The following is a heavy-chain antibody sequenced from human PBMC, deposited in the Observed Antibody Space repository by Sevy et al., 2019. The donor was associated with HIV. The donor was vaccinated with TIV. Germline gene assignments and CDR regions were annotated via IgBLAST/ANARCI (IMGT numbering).Heavy chain of an antibody. CDR3: ARGLAAAAKGFDP. V-gene: IGHV1-2*02. CDR1: GYTFTGYY. Sequence: ASVKVSCKASGYTFTGYYMHWVRQAPGQGLEWMGWINPNSGGTNYAQKFQGRVTMTRDTSISTAYMELSRLRSDDTAVYYCARGLAAAAKGFDPWGQGTLVTVSS. J-gene: IGHJ5*02. D-gene: IGHD6-13*01. CDR2: INPNSGGT.